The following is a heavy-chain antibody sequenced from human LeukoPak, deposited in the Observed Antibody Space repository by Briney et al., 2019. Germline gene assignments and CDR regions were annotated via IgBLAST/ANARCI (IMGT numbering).Heavy chain of an antibody. D-gene: IGHD3-16*01. CDR2: IIASGHYP. CDR1: GVTFSNSA. J-gene: IGHJ6*03. CDR3: AKDGSWGDYFFYFYIDV. V-gene: IGHV3-23*01. Sequence: GSLRLSCVPPGVTFSNSAMSCVRQAPGKGLEWVSGIIASGHYPSNADSAKGRFTISRDNSKDTLYLQMSSLRDEDTALYYCAKDGSWGDYFFYFYIDVWGKGTTVTVSS.